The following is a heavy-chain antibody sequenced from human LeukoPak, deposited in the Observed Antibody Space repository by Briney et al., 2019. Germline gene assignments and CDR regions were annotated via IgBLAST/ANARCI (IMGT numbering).Heavy chain of an antibody. D-gene: IGHD5/OR15-5a*01. Sequence: RTSETLSLTCSVSGGLESSCYWSWIRQPPGKGLEWIGFIHYSGTTKNNDSLKTRVTISIDTSKNQLSLRLTSVTAADTAVYYCARESGVDDQHNWFDHWGQGTLVTVSS. CDR1: GGLESSCY. J-gene: IGHJ5*02. CDR2: IHYSGTT. V-gene: IGHV4-59*02. CDR3: ARESGVDDQHNWFDH.